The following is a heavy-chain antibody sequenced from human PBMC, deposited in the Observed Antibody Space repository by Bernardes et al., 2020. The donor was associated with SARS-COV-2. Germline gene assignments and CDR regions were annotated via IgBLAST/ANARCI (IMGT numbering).Heavy chain of an antibody. Sequence: GGSLRLSCAASGFTFSNYAMNWVRQAAGKGLEWVSAISGRGGSTEYADSVKGRFTISRDNSKNTLYLQMNSLRAEDTAVYYCSKGGYSGSSLYYYDMDVWGQGTTVTVSS. CDR2: ISGRGGST. CDR3: SKGGYSGSSLYYYDMDV. CDR1: GFTFSNYA. V-gene: IGHV3-23*01. D-gene: IGHD1-26*01. J-gene: IGHJ6*02.